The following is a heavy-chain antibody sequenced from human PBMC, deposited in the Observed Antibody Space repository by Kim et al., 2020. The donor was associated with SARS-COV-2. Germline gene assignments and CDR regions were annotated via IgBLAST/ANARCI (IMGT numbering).Heavy chain of an antibody. J-gene: IGHJ5*02. CDR1: GYTFTSYY. CDR3: AGWGILTGYYP. D-gene: IGHD3-9*01. V-gene: IGHV1-46*01. CDR2: INPSGGST. Sequence: ASVKVSCKASGYTFTSYYMHWVRQAPGQGLEWMGIINPSGGSTSYAQKFQGRVTMTRDTSTSTVYMELSSLRSEDTAVYYCAGWGILTGYYPWGQGTLVTVSS.